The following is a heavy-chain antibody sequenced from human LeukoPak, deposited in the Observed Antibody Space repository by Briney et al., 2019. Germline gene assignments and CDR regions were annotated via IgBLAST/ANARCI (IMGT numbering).Heavy chain of an antibody. CDR3: ARGVAAYWYFDL. D-gene: IGHD6-19*01. CDR2: IYSGGAT. Sequence: PGGSLRLSCAASGFTVSSNYMNWVRQAPGEGLEGVSIIYSGGATYYADSVKGRYTISRDNSKNTLYLQMNSLRAEDTAVYYCARGVAAYWYFDLWGRGTLVTVSS. J-gene: IGHJ2*01. CDR1: GFTVSSNY. V-gene: IGHV3-66*01.